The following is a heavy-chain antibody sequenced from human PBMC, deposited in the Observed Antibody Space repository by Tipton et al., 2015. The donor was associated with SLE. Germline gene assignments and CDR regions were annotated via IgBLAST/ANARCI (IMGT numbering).Heavy chain of an antibody. CDR2: INHSGGT. CDR3: ARESYNLLYYFYYMDV. CDR1: GGSFSGYY. V-gene: IGHV4-34*01. J-gene: IGHJ6*03. D-gene: IGHD5-24*01. Sequence: TLSLTCAVYGGSFSGYYWSWIRQPPGKGLEWIGEINHSGGTNYNPSLKSRVTISVDTSKNQFSLKLRSVTAADTAVYYCARESYNLLYYFYYMDVWGKGTTVTVSS.